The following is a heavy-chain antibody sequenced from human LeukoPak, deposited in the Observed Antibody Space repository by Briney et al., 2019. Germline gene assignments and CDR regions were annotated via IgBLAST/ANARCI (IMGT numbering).Heavy chain of an antibody. Sequence: GESLKISCKASGSSFTTYWIGWVRQMPGKGLEWMGITFPGGSDTKYSPPFQGLVTMSADRSISTAYLQWNSLKASDTAMYYCVRHFHPAETTGGYFDLLGRGTLVTVSS. CDR2: TFPGGSDT. D-gene: IGHD4-17*01. J-gene: IGHJ2*01. CDR3: VRHFHPAETTGGYFDL. V-gene: IGHV5-51*01. CDR1: GSSFTTYW.